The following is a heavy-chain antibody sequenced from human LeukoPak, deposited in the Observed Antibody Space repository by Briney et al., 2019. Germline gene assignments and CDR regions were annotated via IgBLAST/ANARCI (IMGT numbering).Heavy chain of an antibody. V-gene: IGHV3-21*04. CDR3: AKDRHYDFWSGYSADY. CDR1: GFTFSSYS. CDR2: ISSSSSYI. D-gene: IGHD3-3*01. J-gene: IGHJ4*02. Sequence: GGSLRLSCAASGFTFSSYSMNWVRQAPGKGLEWVSSISSSSSYIYYADSVKGRFTISRDNSKNTLYLQMNSLRAEDTAVYYCAKDRHYDFWSGYSADYWGQGTLVTVSS.